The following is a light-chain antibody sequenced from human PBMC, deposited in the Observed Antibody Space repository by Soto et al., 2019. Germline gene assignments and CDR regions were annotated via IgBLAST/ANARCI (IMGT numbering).Light chain of an antibody. V-gene: IGKV1-39*01. J-gene: IGKJ2*01. CDR1: QYISTY. CDR2: LAS. CDR3: QQSYSTPPDT. Sequence: DIQMTQSPSSLSASVGDRVTITCRASQYISTYLNWYQQKPRKAPKLLIYLASTLHSGVPSRFSGTGSGTDFTLTISSLQPEDFATYYCQQSYSTPPDTFGQGTKLEIK.